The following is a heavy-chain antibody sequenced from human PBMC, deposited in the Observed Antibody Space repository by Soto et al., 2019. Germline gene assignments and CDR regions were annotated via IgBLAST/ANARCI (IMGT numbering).Heavy chain of an antibody. CDR1: GFTFSNAW. D-gene: IGHD2-2*02. V-gene: IGHV3-15*01. CDR3: TPEAENTSYYGMDV. J-gene: IGHJ6*02. Sequence: EVQLVESGGGLVQPAGSLRLSCAASGFTFSNAWMSWVRQAPGKWLDWVGRIKSKTDGGTTDYAAPVKGRFTISRDDSKNTLYLQMNSLKTEDTAVYYCTPEAENTSYYGMDVWGQGTTVTFSS. CDR2: IKSKTDGGTT.